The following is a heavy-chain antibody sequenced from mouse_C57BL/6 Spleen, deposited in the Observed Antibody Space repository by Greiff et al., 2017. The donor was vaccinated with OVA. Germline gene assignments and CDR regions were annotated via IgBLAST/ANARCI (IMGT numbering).Heavy chain of an antibody. CDR2: ISSGSSTI. CDR1: GFTFSDYG. D-gene: IGHD2-1*01. Sequence: EVMLVESGGGLVKPGGSLKLSCAASGFTFSDYGMHWVRQAPEKGLEWVAYISSGSSTIYYADIVKGGFTISSDNANDTLFLQMISLRSEETAVYYCSGYYGNYPYDYAMDYWGQGTSVTVSS. J-gene: IGHJ4*01. CDR3: SGYYGNYPYDYAMDY. V-gene: IGHV5-17*01.